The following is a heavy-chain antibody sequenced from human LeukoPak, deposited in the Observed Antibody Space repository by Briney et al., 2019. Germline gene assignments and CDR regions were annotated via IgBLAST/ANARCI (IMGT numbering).Heavy chain of an antibody. CDR2: ISNSAGST. CDR1: GSTFSSYA. CDR3: AKRASGSGTSLYYFDY. J-gene: IGHJ4*02. Sequence: GGSLRLSCAASGSTFSSYAMSWVRQAPGRGLEWVSVISNSAGSTFYADSVKGRFTISRDNSKNTLYLQMNSLRAEDTAVYYCAKRASGSGTSLYYFDYWGQGTLVTVSS. V-gene: IGHV3-23*01. D-gene: IGHD3-10*01.